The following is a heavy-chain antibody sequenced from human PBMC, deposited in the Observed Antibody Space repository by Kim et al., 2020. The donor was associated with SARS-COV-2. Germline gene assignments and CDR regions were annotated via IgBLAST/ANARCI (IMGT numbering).Heavy chain of an antibody. D-gene: IGHD6-6*01. V-gene: IGHV3-9*01. J-gene: IGHJ5*02. Sequence: VKGRFTISRDNSKNSLYLQMSSLRAEDTALYYCAKDALRGGIAARFWFDPWGQGTLVTVSS. CDR3: AKDALRGGIAARFWFDP.